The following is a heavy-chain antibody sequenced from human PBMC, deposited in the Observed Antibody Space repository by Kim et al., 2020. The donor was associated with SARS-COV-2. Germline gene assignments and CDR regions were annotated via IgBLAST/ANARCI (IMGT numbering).Heavy chain of an antibody. CDR3: ARDASAVVPGNFFDY. V-gene: IGHV3-11*01. D-gene: IGHD2-21*02. CDR2: ISDSGRVI. Sequence: GGSLRLSCVASGFTFSDYYVNWIRHTPGKGLEWIASISDSGRVIEYADSVKGRFTVSRDNPKNSLSLQMNSLRADDTATYYCARDASAVVPGNFFDYWGQGTLVTVSS. CDR1: GFTFSDYY. J-gene: IGHJ4*02.